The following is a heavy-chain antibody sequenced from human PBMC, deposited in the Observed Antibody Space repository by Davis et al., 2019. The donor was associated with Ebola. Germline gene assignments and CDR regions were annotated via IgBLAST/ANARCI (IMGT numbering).Heavy chain of an antibody. Sequence: AGSLRLSCAVSGFVFSNYVMSWVRQAPGKGLEWVSTLGTSADTYYADSVKGRFTISRDNSKNILYLQMNGLRVEDTAIYYCAKDTSNIWFDIWGQGTMVTVSS. CDR1: GFVFSNYV. CDR3: AKDTSNIWFDI. J-gene: IGHJ3*02. D-gene: IGHD1-26*01. V-gene: IGHV3-23*01. CDR2: LGTSADT.